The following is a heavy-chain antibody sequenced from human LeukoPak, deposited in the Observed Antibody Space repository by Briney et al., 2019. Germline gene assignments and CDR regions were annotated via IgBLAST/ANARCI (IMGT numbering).Heavy chain of an antibody. D-gene: IGHD6-13*01. CDR2: ISGGGSNT. CDR1: GFTFSSYA. V-gene: IGHV3-23*01. Sequence: GGSLRLSCAASGFTFSSYAMSWVRQAPGKGLEWVSTISGGGSNTYYAASVKGRFTISRDNSKNTLFLQMNSLRAEDTAVYYCARVGYSSSWSHIDYWGQGTLVTVSS. J-gene: IGHJ4*02. CDR3: ARVGYSSSWSHIDY.